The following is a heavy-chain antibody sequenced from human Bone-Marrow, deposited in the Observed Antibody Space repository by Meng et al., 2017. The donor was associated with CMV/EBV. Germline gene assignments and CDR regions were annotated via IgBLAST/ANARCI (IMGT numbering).Heavy chain of an antibody. CDR2: ISSSSRYM. V-gene: IGHV3-21*01. J-gene: IGHJ6*02. CDR1: GFTFSNYN. CDR3: ATHQGPAAHHAPYYYYGMDV. D-gene: IGHD2-2*01. Sequence: GESLKISCVASGFTFSNYNMNWVRQAPGKGLEWVSSISSSSRYMYYADSVKGRFTISSDNAKNSLYLQMNSLRAEDTAVYYCATHQGPAAHHAPYYYYGMDVWGQGTTVTVSS.